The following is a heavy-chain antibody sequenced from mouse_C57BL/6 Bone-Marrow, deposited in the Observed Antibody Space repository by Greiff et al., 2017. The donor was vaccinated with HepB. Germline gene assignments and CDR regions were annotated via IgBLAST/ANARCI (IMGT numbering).Heavy chain of an antibody. CDR2: INYDGSST. V-gene: IGHV5-16*01. CDR1: GFTFSDYY. J-gene: IGHJ1*03. D-gene: IGHD1-1*01. CDR3: ARGQVISYWYFDV. Sequence: DVKLVESEGGLVQPGSSMKLSCTASGFTFSDYYMAWVRQVPEKGLEWVANINYDGSSTYYLDSLKSRFIISRDNAKNILYLQMSSLKSEDTATYYCARGQVISYWYFDVWGTGTTVTVSS.